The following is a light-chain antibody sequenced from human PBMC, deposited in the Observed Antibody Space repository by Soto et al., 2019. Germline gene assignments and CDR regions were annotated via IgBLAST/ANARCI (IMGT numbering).Light chain of an antibody. Sequence: EIVLTQSPATLSLSPGERATLSCRASQSISSYLAWFQQKPGQAPRLLIYDASSRATGIPARFSGSGSGTDLTLTISSVESEDSAAYYCQQRYNRYTFGQGTKLEIK. V-gene: IGKV3-11*01. CDR1: QSISSY. CDR3: QQRYNRYT. J-gene: IGKJ2*01. CDR2: DAS.